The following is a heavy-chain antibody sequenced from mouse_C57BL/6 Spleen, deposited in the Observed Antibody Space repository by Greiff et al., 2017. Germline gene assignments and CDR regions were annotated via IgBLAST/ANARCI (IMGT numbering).Heavy chain of an antibody. V-gene: IGHV1-42*01. D-gene: IGHD1-1*01. Sequence: EVQLQQSGPELVKPGASVKISCKASGYSFTGYYMNWVKQSPEKSLEWIGEINPSTGGTTYNQKLKAKATLTVDKSSSTAYMQLKSLTSEDSAVYYFACYYGIAMDYWGQGTSVTFSS. CDR2: INPSTGGT. CDR3: ACYYGIAMDY. CDR1: GYSFTGYY. J-gene: IGHJ4*01.